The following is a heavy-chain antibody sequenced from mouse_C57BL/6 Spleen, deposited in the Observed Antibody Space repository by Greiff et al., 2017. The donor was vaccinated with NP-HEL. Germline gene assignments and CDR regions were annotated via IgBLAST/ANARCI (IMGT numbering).Heavy chain of an antibody. J-gene: IGHJ4*01. CDR2: IYPGDGDT. Sequence: QVQLQQSGPELVKPGASVKISCKASGYAFSSSWMNWVKQRPGKGLEWIGRIYPGDGDTNYNGKFKGKATLTADKSSSTAYMQLSSLTSEDSAVYFCARPHHYGSSPFYAMDYWGQGTSVTVSS. V-gene: IGHV1-82*01. CDR1: GYAFSSSW. D-gene: IGHD1-1*01. CDR3: ARPHHYGSSPFYAMDY.